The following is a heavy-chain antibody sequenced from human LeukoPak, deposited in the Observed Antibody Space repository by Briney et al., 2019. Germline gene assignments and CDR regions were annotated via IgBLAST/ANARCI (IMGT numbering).Heavy chain of an antibody. CDR1: GYTFTSYG. Sequence: EASVKVSCKASGYTFTSYGISWVRQAPGQGLEWMGWINPNSGGTNYAQKFQGRVTMTRDTSISTAYMELSRLRSDDTAVYYCAGTMVRGVIRPDYWGQGTLVTVSS. J-gene: IGHJ4*02. CDR2: INPNSGGT. V-gene: IGHV1-2*02. CDR3: AGTMVRGVIRPDY. D-gene: IGHD3-10*01.